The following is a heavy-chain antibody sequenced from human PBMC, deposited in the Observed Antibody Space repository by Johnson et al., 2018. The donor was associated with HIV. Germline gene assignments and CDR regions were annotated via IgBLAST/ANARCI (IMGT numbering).Heavy chain of an antibody. J-gene: IGHJ3*02. CDR2: IRGNGDST. CDR1: GFTFDDYA. Sequence: VQLVESGGGLVQPGRSLRLSCAASGFTFDDYAMHWVRQGPGNGLEWVSGIRGNGDSTFYADSVKGRFTMSRDNSKNTVYLQMNSLRAEDTAVYYCARVRGLIAFDIWGQGTMVTVSS. V-gene: IGHV3-23*04. D-gene: IGHD3-22*01. CDR3: ARVRGLIAFDI.